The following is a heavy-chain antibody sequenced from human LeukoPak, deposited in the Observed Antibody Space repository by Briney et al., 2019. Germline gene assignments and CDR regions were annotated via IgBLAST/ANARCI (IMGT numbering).Heavy chain of an antibody. D-gene: IGHD1-26*01. V-gene: IGHV3-53*01. CDR1: GFIVSDDY. CDR2: MYRGASGTT. Sequence: GGSLRLSCAVSGFIVSDDYMNWVRQAPGKGLKWVPVMYRGASGTTYYADSVKGRFTISRDKSKNMIYLQMSSLRAEDTAVYYCARGTYFYEDSGFYFDSWGLGTLVTVSS. CDR3: ARGTYFYEDSGFYFDS. J-gene: IGHJ4*02.